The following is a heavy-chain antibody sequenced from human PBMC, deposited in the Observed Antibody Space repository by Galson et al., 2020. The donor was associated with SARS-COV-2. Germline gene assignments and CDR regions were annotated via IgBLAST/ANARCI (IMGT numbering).Heavy chain of an antibody. CDR2: IYTTGST. CDR1: GDSVNSGSYY. Sequence: SETLSLTCTVSGDSVNSGSYYWTWIRRPAGKGLEWIGHIYTTGSTKYNPSLKSRVTISVDTPKNQFSLRLTSVTAADTAVYYCARDPHIAAGSLLYFDYWGQGTQVTVSS. CDR3: ARDPHIAAGSLLYFDY. D-gene: IGHD6-19*01. J-gene: IGHJ4*02. V-gene: IGHV4-61*09.